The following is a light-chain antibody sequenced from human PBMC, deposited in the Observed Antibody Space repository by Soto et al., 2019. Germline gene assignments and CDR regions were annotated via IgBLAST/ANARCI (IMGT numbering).Light chain of an antibody. Sequence: DIQLTQSPSLLSASIGDRVTITCRASHDISTFLAWYQQKPGTAPTLLIYEASTLQSGVPSRFNGSGSETEFPPTLSGLLPDGFAEYQFLILCFILSPFGPRTR. CDR3: LILCFILSP. V-gene: IGKV1-9*01. J-gene: IGKJ5*01. CDR1: HDISTF. CDR2: EAS.